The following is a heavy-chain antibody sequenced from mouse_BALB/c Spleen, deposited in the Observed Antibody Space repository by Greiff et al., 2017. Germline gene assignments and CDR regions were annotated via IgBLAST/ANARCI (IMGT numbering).Heavy chain of an antibody. J-gene: IGHJ4*01. D-gene: IGHD3-1*01. CDR2: INPSNGRT. V-gene: IGHV1S81*02. CDR1: GYTFTSYW. Sequence: VQLQQPGAELVKPGASVKLSCKASGYTFTSYWMHWVKQRPGQGLEWIGEINPSNGRTNYNEKFKSKATLTVDKSSSTAHMQLSSLTSEDSAVYYCARKAARYYAMDYWGQGTSVTVSS. CDR3: ARKAARYYAMDY.